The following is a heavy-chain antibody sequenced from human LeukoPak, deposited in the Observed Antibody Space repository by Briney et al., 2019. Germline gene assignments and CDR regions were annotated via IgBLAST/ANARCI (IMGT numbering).Heavy chain of an antibody. J-gene: IGHJ6*03. Sequence: GGSLRLSCAASGFTFSSYEMNWVRQAPGKGLEWVSYISSSGSTIYYADSVKGRFTISRDNAKNSLYLQMNSLRAEDTAVYYCARHSASYPDYYYYMDVWGKGTTVTVSS. D-gene: IGHD3-16*02. CDR2: ISSSGSTI. CDR3: ARHSASYPDYYYYMDV. V-gene: IGHV3-48*03. CDR1: GFTFSSYE.